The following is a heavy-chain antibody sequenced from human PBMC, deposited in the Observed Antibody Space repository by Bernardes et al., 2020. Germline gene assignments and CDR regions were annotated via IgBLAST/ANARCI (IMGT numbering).Heavy chain of an antibody. V-gene: IGHV1-18*04. D-gene: IGHD3-9*01. CDR1: CYTFTRYV. CDR2: ISRHSGNT. J-gene: IGHJ6*02. Sequence: ASVKVACKTSCYTFTRYVVSCVRQATGQGLECMGWISRHSGNTHYAHKLQGSVIMSTDTSTFTAYVELRSLSSDGTALLFWTRDSPSYDVLTGYHYDYFDMDVWGHRSTVTVSS. CDR3: TRDSPSYDVLTGYHYDYFDMDV.